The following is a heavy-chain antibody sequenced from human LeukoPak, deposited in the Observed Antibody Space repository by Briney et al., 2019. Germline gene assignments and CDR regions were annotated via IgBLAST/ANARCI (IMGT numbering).Heavy chain of an antibody. Sequence: SETLSLTCTVSGGSISSNYWSWIRQPPGKGLEWIGYIHKNVGTNYNPSLKSRVTISLDTSKNQFSLKLSSVTAADTAVYYCAWTFDTSGYYYYYDNWGQGTLVTVSS. V-gene: IGHV4-59*01. CDR1: GGSISSNY. J-gene: IGHJ4*02. D-gene: IGHD3-22*01. CDR3: AWTFDTSGYYYYYDN. CDR2: IHKNVGT.